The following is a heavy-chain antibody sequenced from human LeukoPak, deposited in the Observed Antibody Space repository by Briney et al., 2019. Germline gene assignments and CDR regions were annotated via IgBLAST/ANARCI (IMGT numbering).Heavy chain of an antibody. D-gene: IGHD1-14*01. CDR3: ARDNPRSYYYYMDV. CDR2: IKQDGSEI. J-gene: IGHJ6*03. Sequence: GGSLRLSCAASGFTFSNYWMTWVRQAPGKGLEWVGNIKQDGSEIYYVDSVKGRFNISRDNAKNSLYLQMNSLRADDTAVYYCARDNPRSYYYYMDVWGKGTTVTVSS. V-gene: IGHV3-7*01. CDR1: GFTFSNYW.